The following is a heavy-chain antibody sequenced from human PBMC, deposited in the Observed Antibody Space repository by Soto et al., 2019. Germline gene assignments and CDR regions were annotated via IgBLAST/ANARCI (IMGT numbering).Heavy chain of an antibody. Sequence: GGSLRLSCAASGCTFSSYGMHWFRQAPGKGLEWVAVISYDGSNKYYADSVKGRFTVSRDNSKNTLYLQMNSLRAEDTAVYYCAKDRYFDWLLPSTLDYWGQGT. J-gene: IGHJ4*02. CDR2: ISYDGSNK. CDR3: AKDRYFDWLLPSTLDY. CDR1: GCTFSSYG. D-gene: IGHD3-9*01. V-gene: IGHV3-30*18.